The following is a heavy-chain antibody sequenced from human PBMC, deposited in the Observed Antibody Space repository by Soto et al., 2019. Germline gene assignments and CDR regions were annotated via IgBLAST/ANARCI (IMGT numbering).Heavy chain of an antibody. CDR3: ARDVDTAMVCFDY. D-gene: IGHD5-18*01. CDR1: GYTFTSYD. CDR2: MNPNSGNT. Sequence: ASVKVSCKASGYTFTSYDINWVRQATGQGLEWMGWMNPNSGNTGYAQKFQGRVTMTRNTSISTAYMELSSLRSDDAAVYYCARDVDTAMVCFDYWGQGTLVTVSS. V-gene: IGHV1-8*01. J-gene: IGHJ4*02.